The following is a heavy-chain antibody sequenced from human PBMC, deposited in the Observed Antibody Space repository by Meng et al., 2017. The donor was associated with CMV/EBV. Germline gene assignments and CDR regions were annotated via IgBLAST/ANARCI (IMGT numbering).Heavy chain of an antibody. Sequence: GESLKISCAASGFTFSSYEMNWVRQAPGKGLEWVAVIWYDGSNKYYADSVKGRFTISRDNSKNTLYLQMNSLRAEDTAVYYCAKDALGYDFWSGYYTGYYYYGMDVWGQGTTVTVSS. D-gene: IGHD3-3*01. CDR2: IWYDGSNK. J-gene: IGHJ6*02. V-gene: IGHV3-33*06. CDR1: GFTFSSYE. CDR3: AKDALGYDFWSGYYTGYYYYGMDV.